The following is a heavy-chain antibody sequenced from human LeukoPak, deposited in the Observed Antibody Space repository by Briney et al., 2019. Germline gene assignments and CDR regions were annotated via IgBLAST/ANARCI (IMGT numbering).Heavy chain of an antibody. V-gene: IGHV1-18*01. Sequence: ASVKVSCKAAGYTFTSYGISWVRQAPGQGLEWMGWISAYNGNTNYAQKVQVRVTMTTDTSTSTAYMELRSLRSDDTAVYYCARRGRGSGRHAFDIWGQGTMVTVSS. CDR2: ISAYNGNT. D-gene: IGHD3-10*01. CDR1: GYTFTSYG. J-gene: IGHJ3*02. CDR3: ARRGRGSGRHAFDI.